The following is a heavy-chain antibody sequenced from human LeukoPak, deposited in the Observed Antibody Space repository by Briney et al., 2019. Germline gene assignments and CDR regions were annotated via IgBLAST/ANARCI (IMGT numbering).Heavy chain of an antibody. J-gene: IGHJ4*02. CDR1: GFTFSSYS. D-gene: IGHD3-22*01. CDR3: ARSLTYYYDSSADY. Sequence: GGSLRLSCAASGFTFSSYSMNWVRQAPGKGLEWVSYISSSSSTIYYADSVKGRLTISRDNAKNSLYLQMNSLRAEDTAVYYCARSLTYYYDSSADYWGQGTLVTVSS. V-gene: IGHV3-48*04. CDR2: ISSSSSTI.